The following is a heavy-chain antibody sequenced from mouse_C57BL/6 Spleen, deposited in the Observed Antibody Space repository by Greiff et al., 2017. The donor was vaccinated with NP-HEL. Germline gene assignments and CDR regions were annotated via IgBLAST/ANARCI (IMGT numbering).Heavy chain of an antibody. V-gene: IGHV5-12*01. D-gene: IGHD4-1*01. J-gene: IGHJ2*01. CDR1: GFTFSDYY. CDR2: ISNGGGST. Sequence: EVQLVESGGGLVQPGGSLKLSCAASGFTFSDYYMYWVRQTPEKRLEWVAYISNGGGSTYYPDTVKGRFTISRDNAKNTLYLQMSRLKSEDTAMYYCARQALTGIDYWGQGTTLTVSS. CDR3: ARQALTGIDY.